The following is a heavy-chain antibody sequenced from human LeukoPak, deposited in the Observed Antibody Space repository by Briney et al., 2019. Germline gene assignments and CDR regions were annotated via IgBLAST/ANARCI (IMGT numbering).Heavy chain of an antibody. CDR1: GGSISSSSYY. J-gene: IGHJ4*02. V-gene: IGHV4-39*01. CDR3: ARWDYYFDY. Sequence: SETLSLTCTVSGGSISSSSYYWGWIRQPPGKGLEWIGSIYHSGSTYYNPSLKSRVTISVDTSKNQFSLKLSSVTAADTAVYYCARWDYYFDYWGQGTLVTVSS. D-gene: IGHD1-26*01. CDR2: IYHSGST.